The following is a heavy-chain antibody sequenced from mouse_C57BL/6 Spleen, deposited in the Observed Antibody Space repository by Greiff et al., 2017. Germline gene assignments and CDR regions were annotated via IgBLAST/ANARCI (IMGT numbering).Heavy chain of an antibody. Sequence: EVKLMESGGGLVQSGRSLRLSCATSGFTFSDFYMEWVRQAPGKGLEWIAASRNKANDYTTEYSASVKGRFIVSRDTSQSILYLQMSALIAEDTAIYYCARGHYYDGGMDYWGQGTSVTVSS. CDR1: GFTFSDFY. J-gene: IGHJ4*01. CDR2: SRNKANDYTT. CDR3: ARGHYYDGGMDY. D-gene: IGHD1-1*01. V-gene: IGHV7-1*01.